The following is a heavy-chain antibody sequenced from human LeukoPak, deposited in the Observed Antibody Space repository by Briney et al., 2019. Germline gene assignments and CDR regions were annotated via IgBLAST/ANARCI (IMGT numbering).Heavy chain of an antibody. CDR3: ARGHYGGNRYFDI. D-gene: IGHD4-23*01. V-gene: IGHV1-8*01. CDR2: IHPNSGKT. J-gene: IGHJ4*02. Sequence: ASVKVSCKASGYTFRSYKINWVRQAPGQGLEWVGWIHPNSGKTGYAQKFQGRVTMTRDTSTETAFTELSSLKFDDTAIFYCARGHYGGNRYFDIWGQGTLVTVSS. CDR1: GYTFRSYK.